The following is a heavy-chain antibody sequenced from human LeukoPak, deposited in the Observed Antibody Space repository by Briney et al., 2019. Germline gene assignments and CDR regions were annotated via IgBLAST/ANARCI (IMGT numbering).Heavy chain of an antibody. J-gene: IGHJ4*02. V-gene: IGHV3-23*01. CDR1: GFTFSSYA. Sequence: PGGSLRLSCAASGFTFSSYAMSWVRQAPGKGLEWVSTISGSGGSSYYADSVKGRFTISRDNSKNTLYLQMNSLRAEDTAVYYCATIPYNLNYGDYWGQGTLVTVSS. CDR2: ISGSGGSS. D-gene: IGHD1-20*01. CDR3: ATIPYNLNYGDY.